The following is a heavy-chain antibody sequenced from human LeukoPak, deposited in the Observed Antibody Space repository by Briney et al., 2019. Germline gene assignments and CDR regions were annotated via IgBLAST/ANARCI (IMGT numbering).Heavy chain of an antibody. CDR2: IIPIFGTA. Sequence: SVKVSCKHSGGTLSSYAISWVRQAPRPGLEWMGGIIPIFGTATYAQKFEGRVTITADESTSTAYMELSSLRSEDTAVYYCAREAGSSSSSPPDYWGQGTLVTVSS. D-gene: IGHD6-6*01. CDR1: GGTLSSYA. CDR3: AREAGSSSSSPPDY. V-gene: IGHV1-69*13. J-gene: IGHJ4*02.